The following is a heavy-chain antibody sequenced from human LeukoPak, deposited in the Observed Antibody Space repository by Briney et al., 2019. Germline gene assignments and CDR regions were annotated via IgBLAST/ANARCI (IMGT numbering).Heavy chain of an antibody. J-gene: IGHJ4*02. D-gene: IGHD5-18*01. CDR3: ARGGYSYELDY. Sequence: ASVKVSCKASGGTFSSYAISWVRQAPGQGLEWMGRIIPILGIANYAQKFQGRVTMTRDTPTSTVYMELSSLRSEDTAIYYCARGGYSYELDYWGQGTLVTVSS. CDR2: IIPILGIA. CDR1: GGTFSSYA. V-gene: IGHV1-69*04.